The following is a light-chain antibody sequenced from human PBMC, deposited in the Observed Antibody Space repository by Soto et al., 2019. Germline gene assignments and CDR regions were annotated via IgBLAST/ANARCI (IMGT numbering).Light chain of an antibody. V-gene: IGKV1-27*01. CDR3: QKYYSAPLT. Sequence: DIQMTQSPSSLSASVGDRVTITCRASQSISSYLNWYQQKPGKAPKLLIYAASSLQSGVPSRFSGSGSGTDFTLTISSLQPEDVATYYCQKYYSAPLTFGGGTKVDIK. CDR2: AAS. J-gene: IGKJ4*01. CDR1: QSISSY.